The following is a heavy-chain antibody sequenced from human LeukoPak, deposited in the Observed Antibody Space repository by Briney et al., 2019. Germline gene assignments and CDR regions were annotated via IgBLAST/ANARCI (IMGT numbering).Heavy chain of an antibody. Sequence: GGSLRLSCAASGFTFSSYAMSWVRQAPGKGLEWVSAISGSGGSTYYADSVKGRFTISRDNSKNTLYLQVNSLRAEDTAVYYCAKGITGNYYIAHYWGQGTLVTVSS. CDR2: ISGSGGST. J-gene: IGHJ4*02. V-gene: IGHV3-23*01. CDR3: AKGITGNYYIAHY. D-gene: IGHD1-26*01. CDR1: GFTFSSYA.